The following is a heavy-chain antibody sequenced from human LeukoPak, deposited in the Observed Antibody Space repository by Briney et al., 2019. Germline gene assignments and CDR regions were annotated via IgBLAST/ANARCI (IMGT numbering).Heavy chain of an antibody. Sequence: GGSLRLSYAASGFTVSSNYMSWVRQAPGKGLEWVAATTGSGRSSYYADSMKGRCTISRDNSKDTLYLQMNGLRVEDTAVYYCAKDVVVATSHFDSWGNGTLVTVSS. V-gene: IGHV3-23*01. CDR3: AKDVVVATSHFDS. J-gene: IGHJ4*01. CDR1: GFTVSSNY. D-gene: IGHD5-12*01. CDR2: TTGSGRSS.